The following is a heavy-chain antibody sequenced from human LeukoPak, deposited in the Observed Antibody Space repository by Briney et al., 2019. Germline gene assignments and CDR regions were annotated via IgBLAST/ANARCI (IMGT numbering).Heavy chain of an antibody. CDR3: ARDTVGSGYDFWSGYYPLDY. CDR2: ISSSGSTI. D-gene: IGHD3-3*01. J-gene: IGHJ4*02. CDR1: GFTFSRNW. V-gene: IGHV3-48*03. Sequence: GGSLRLSCAASGFTFSRNWMSWVRQAPGKGLEWVSYISSSGSTIYYADSVKGRFTISRDNAKNSLYLQMNSLRAEDTAVYYCARDTVGSGYDFWSGYYPLDYWGQGTLVTVSS.